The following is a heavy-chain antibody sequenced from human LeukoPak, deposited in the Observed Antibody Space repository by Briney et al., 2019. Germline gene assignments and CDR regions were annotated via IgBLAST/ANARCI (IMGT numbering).Heavy chain of an antibody. J-gene: IGHJ5*02. Sequence: PGGSLRLSCAAPGFIFSSYAMLGVRQAPGKGLDWVSSITGGGDGTYYADSVEGRFAISRDNSKNTLYLHMNSLRAEDTAVYYCAKGAATGSVDWFDPWGQGTVVTVSS. CDR1: GFIFSSYA. V-gene: IGHV3-23*01. D-gene: IGHD6-13*01. CDR3: AKGAATGSVDWFDP. CDR2: ITGGGDGT.